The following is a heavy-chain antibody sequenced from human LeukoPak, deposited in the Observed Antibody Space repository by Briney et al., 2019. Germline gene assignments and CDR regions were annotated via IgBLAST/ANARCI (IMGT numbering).Heavy chain of an antibody. CDR1: GFSFSSYA. J-gene: IGHJ4*02. CDR3: ARGVAVSSRIAAV. CDR2: ISASGGTT. Sequence: GGSLRLSCAASGFSFSSYAMSWVRQAPGKGLEWVSTISASGGTTHYADSVKGRFTMSRDNSKNTLYLQMNSLRAEDTAVYYCARGVAVSSRIAAVWGQGTLVTVSS. D-gene: IGHD6-13*01. V-gene: IGHV3-23*01.